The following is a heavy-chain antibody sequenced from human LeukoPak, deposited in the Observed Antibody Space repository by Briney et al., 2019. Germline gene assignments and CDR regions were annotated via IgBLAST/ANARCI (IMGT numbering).Heavy chain of an antibody. D-gene: IGHD6-13*01. V-gene: IGHV3-23*01. CDR3: AKLRSGGAAAENL. Sequence: GSLRLSCAASGFTFSSYAMTWVRQPPGKGLEWVSVIGGSGGSTYYADSVKGRFTISRDDSKNTLYLQMNSLRAEDTAVYYCAKLRSGGAAAENLWGQGTLVTVSS. CDR1: GFTFSSYA. J-gene: IGHJ5*02. CDR2: IGGSGGST.